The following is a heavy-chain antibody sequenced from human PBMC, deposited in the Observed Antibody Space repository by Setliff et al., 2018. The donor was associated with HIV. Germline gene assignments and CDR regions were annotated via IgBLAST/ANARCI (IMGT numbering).Heavy chain of an antibody. D-gene: IGHD2-2*01. CDR3: ARDHCSSSGCYEYSYYGMDV. V-gene: IGHV1-2*02. CDR1: GYTFTGYC. CDR2: INPNSGGT. Sequence: ASVTVSCKASGYTFTGYCMHWVRQAPGQGLEWMGWINPNSGGTTYAQKFQGGVTMTRDTSISTAYMEGSRLRSDDTAVYYCARDHCSSSGCYEYSYYGMDVWGQGTTVTVSS. J-gene: IGHJ6*02.